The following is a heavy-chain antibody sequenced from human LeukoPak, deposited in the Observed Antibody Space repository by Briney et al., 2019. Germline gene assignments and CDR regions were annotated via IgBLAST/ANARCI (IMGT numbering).Heavy chain of an antibody. CDR3: ARGSGRYFDW. J-gene: IGHJ4*02. CDR1: GYTFIGYY. Sequence: ASVKVSCKVSGYTFIGYYIHWVRQAPGQGLEWMGVINPSGGRTTYAQKFQGRVTMTRDTSTSTVYMELSSLRSGDTAVYYCARGSGRYFDWWGQGTLVTVSS. V-gene: IGHV1-46*01. D-gene: IGHD3-9*01. CDR2: INPSGGRT.